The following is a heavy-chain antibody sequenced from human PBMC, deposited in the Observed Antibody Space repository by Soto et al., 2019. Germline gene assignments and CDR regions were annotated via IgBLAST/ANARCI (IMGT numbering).Heavy chain of an antibody. V-gene: IGHV3-23*01. J-gene: IGHJ6*02. D-gene: IGHD1-26*01. CDR1: GFTFSSYA. CDR2: ISGSGGNA. Sequence: EVQLLESGGDLVQPGGSLRLSCAASGFTFSSYAMSWVRQAPGKGLEWVSTISGSGGNAYYADSVKGRFSISRDNSKNTRRLQMNSLRADDTAVYYCAKDGASGSYPPYYYFGMDVWGQGTTVTVSS. CDR3: AKDGASGSYPPYYYFGMDV.